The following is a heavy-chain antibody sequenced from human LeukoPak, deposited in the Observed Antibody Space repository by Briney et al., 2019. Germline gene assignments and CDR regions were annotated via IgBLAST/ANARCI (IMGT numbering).Heavy chain of an antibody. Sequence: SETLSLTCTVSGGSISSYYWSWIRQPAGKGLEWIGRIYTSGSTNYNPSLKSRVTMSVDTSKNQFSLKLTSVTATDTSVYYCASKVGDVTAYDHWGQGTLVTVSS. V-gene: IGHV4-4*07. D-gene: IGHD2-21*02. CDR3: ASKVGDVTAYDH. CDR2: IYTSGST. J-gene: IGHJ4*02. CDR1: GGSISSYY.